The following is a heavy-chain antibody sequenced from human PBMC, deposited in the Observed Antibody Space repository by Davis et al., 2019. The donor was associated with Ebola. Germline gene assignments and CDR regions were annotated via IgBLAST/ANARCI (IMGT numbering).Heavy chain of an antibody. D-gene: IGHD3-10*01. CDR1: GGSFSGYY. V-gene: IGHV4-34*01. CDR2: INHSGST. Sequence: PGGSLRLSCAVYGGSFSGYYWSWIRQPPGKGLEWIGEINHSGSTNYNPSLKSRVTISVDTSKNQFSLKLSSVTAADTAVYYCAGRQYYYGSGNYRPFDYWGQGTLVTVSS. J-gene: IGHJ4*02. CDR3: AGRQYYYGSGNYRPFDY.